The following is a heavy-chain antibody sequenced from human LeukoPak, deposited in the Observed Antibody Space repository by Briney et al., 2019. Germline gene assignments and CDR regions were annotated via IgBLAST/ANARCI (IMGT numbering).Heavy chain of an antibody. V-gene: IGHV3-7*01. Sequence: PGGSLRLSCAASGFTFSTFWMSWVRQAPGKGLEWVANIKQDGSDQYDVDSVEGRFTISRGNAQNSLYLQMNSLRAEDTAVYYCAREREGAFDYWGQGTLVTVSS. D-gene: IGHD1-26*01. CDR3: AREREGAFDY. J-gene: IGHJ4*02. CDR1: GFTFSTFW. CDR2: IKQDGSDQ.